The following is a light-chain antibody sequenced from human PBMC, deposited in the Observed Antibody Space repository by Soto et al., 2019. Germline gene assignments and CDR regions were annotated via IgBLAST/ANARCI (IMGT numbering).Light chain of an antibody. CDR3: SSYTTSPLSYV. CDR1: SSDVGGYNY. J-gene: IGLJ1*01. Sequence: SALTQPASVSASPGQSITISCTGTSSDVGGYNYVSWYQQHPGKVPKLIIYGVTNRPSGVSNRFSGSKSGNTASLTISGLQAEDEADYYCSSYTTSPLSYVFGTGTKVTVL. CDR2: GVT. V-gene: IGLV2-14*01.